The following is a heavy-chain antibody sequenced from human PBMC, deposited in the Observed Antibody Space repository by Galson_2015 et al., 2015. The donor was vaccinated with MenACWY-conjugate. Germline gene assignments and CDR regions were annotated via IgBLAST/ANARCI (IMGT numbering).Heavy chain of an antibody. J-gene: IGHJ4*02. CDR3: ARDEGGLRLSFFDF. CDR1: GYSFTNYG. Sequence: SVKVSCKASGYSFTNYGINWVRQAPGQGLEWIAWINPCNNHTNYAQKVRGRVAMTTDTSTGTAYMELRSLTSDDTAIYYCARDEGGLRLSFFDFWGQGALVTVSS. CDR2: INPCNNHT. D-gene: IGHD2/OR15-2a*01. V-gene: IGHV1-18*01.